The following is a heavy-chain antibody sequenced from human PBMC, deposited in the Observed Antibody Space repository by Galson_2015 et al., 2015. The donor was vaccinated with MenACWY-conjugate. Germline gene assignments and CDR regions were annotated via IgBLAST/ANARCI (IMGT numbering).Heavy chain of an antibody. CDR3: ARPPPGGRCMAV. Sequence: QSGAEVKKPGESLKISCKASGYNFLTYWIGWVRQVPGKGLEWVGLISPIDSKTRYSPAFEGRVTISADNSITTAYLQWNSLQASDTAMYYCARPPPGGRCMAVRGQGTTVTVSS. V-gene: IGHV5-51*01. J-gene: IGHJ6*02. D-gene: IGHD2-8*02. CDR1: GYNFLTYW. CDR2: ISPIDSKT.